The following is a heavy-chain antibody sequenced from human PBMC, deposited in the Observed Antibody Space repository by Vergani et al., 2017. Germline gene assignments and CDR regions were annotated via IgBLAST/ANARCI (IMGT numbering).Heavy chain of an antibody. CDR1: GGSISSSSYY. V-gene: IGHV4-39*02. Sequence: QLQLQESGPGLVKPSETLSLTCTVSGGSISSSSYYWGWIRQPPGKGLEWIGSIYYSGSTYYNPSLKSRVTISVDTSKNQFSLKLSSVTAADTAVYYCARDRYSSSWTGYYYYGMDVWGQGTTVTVSS. D-gene: IGHD6-13*01. CDR2: IYYSGST. J-gene: IGHJ6*02. CDR3: ARDRYSSSWTGYYYYGMDV.